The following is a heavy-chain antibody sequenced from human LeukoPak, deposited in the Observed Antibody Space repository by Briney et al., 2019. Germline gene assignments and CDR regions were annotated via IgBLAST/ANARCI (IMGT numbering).Heavy chain of an antibody. CDR2: IYPGDSDT. CDR3: ARQSRYDNWGIYYYYYMDV. J-gene: IGHJ6*03. V-gene: IGHV5-51*01. Sequence: GESLKISCKGSGYSFTSYWIGWVRQMPGKGLEWMGIIYPGDSDTRYSPSFQGQVTISADKSISTAYLQWSSLKASDTAMYYCARQSRYDNWGIYYYYYMDVWGKGTTVTVSS. CDR1: GYSFTSYW. D-gene: IGHD7-27*01.